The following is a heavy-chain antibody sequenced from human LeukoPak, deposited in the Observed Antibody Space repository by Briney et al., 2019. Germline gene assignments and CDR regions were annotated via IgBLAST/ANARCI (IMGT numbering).Heavy chain of an antibody. Sequence: SETLSLTCAVYGGSFSGYYWSWIRQPPGKGLEWIGEINHSGSTTYNPSLKSRVTISVDTSKSQFSLKLSSVTTADTAVYYCAGDSYGFDYWGQGILVTVSS. CDR3: AGDSYGFDY. J-gene: IGHJ4*02. V-gene: IGHV4-34*01. CDR2: INHSGST. CDR1: GGSFSGYY. D-gene: IGHD5-18*01.